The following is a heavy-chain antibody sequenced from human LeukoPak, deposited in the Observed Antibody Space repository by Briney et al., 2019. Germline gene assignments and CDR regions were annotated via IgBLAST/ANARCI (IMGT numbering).Heavy chain of an antibody. CDR1: GFTFSSYG. Sequence: GRSLRLSCAASGFTFSSYGMHWVRQAPGKGLEWVAVISYDGSNKYYADSVKGRFTISRDNSKNTLYLQMNSLRAEDTAVYYCVREDFWSGYWDYWGQGTLVTVSS. V-gene: IGHV3-30*03. J-gene: IGHJ4*02. D-gene: IGHD3-3*01. CDR2: ISYDGSNK. CDR3: VREDFWSGYWDY.